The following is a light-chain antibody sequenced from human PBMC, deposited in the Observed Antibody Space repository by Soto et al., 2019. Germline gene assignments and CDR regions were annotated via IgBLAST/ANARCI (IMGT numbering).Light chain of an antibody. J-gene: IGKJ1*01. CDR3: QKYGSSSRT. Sequence: EILLTQSPGTLSFSPGERVTLSCSGSSSGSTNLAGYQQKPGQAPRLLIFDASTRATGIPDRFSGSGAGTDFTLTISRLEPEDFAVYYCQKYGSSSRTFGQGTRVEIK. V-gene: IGKV3-20*01. CDR2: DAS. CDR1: SSGSTN.